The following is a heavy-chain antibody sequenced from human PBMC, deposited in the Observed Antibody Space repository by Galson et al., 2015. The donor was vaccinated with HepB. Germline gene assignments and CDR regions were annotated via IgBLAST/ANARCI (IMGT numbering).Heavy chain of an antibody. CDR2: ISYDGSNK. Sequence: SLRLSCAASGFTFSSYGMHWVRQAPGKGLEWVAVISYDGSNKYYADSVKGRFTISRDNSKNTLYLQMNSLRAEDTAVYYCAKLGGGWGEDYFDYWGQGTLLTVSS. D-gene: IGHD6-19*01. J-gene: IGHJ4*02. CDR1: GFTFSSYG. CDR3: AKLGGGWGEDYFDY. V-gene: IGHV3-30*18.